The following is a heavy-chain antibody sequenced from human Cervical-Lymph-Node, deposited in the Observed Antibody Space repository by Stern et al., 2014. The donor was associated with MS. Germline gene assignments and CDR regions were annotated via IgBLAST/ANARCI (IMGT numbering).Heavy chain of an antibody. V-gene: IGHV3-23*04. D-gene: IGHD2/OR15-2a*01. CDR2: ISGSGAST. CDR1: GFTFSDHA. CDR3: AKDGEIEGDAFDV. Sequence: EVQLVESGGGLVQPGGSLRLSCAASGFTFSDHALTWVRQAPGQGLEWVSAISGSGASTYYAGSVKGRFTISRDNSKNTMLLQMSRLRVEDTATYFCAKDGEIEGDAFDVWGQGTLVTVSS. J-gene: IGHJ3*01.